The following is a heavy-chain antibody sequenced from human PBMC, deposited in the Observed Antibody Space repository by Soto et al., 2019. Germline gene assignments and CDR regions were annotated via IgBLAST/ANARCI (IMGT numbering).Heavy chain of an antibody. CDR2: IGESGTPT. D-gene: IGHD2-2*01. J-gene: IGHJ6*02. CDR3: ARYIPGVRYYGIDV. CDR1: GFTFSSYA. Sequence: EVQLLESGGGLVQPGGSLRLSCAASGFTFSSYAMKWVRQAPGKGLEWVSLIGESGTPTYYADSVKGRFTISRDNSGNTLLLEMYSLRAEDTAVYYCARYIPGVRYYGIDVWGQGTTVTVSS. V-gene: IGHV3-23*01.